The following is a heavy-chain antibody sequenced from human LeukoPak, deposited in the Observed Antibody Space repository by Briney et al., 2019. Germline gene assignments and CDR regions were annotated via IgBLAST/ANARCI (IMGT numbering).Heavy chain of an antibody. J-gene: IGHJ3*02. V-gene: IGHV4-30-2*01. Sequence: SQTLSLTCTVSGGSISSGGYYWSWIRQPPGKGLEWIGYIYHSGSTYYKPSLKSRVTISVDRSKNQFSLNLSSVTAADTAVYYCARDSFGLPGGIFAFDIWGQGTMVTVSS. CDR1: GGSISSGGYY. CDR3: ARDSFGLPGGIFAFDI. D-gene: IGHD2-21*01. CDR2: IYHSGST.